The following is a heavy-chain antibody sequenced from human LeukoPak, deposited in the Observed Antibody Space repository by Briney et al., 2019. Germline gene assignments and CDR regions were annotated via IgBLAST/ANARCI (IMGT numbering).Heavy chain of an antibody. V-gene: IGHV3-7*04. CDR2: IHQDGNEK. J-gene: IGHJ4*02. Sequence: PGGSLRLSXAASGFTFSTYWMSWVRQAPGKGLEWLANIHQDGNEKYYVDSVKGRFTISRDNAKNLLYLQMNSLRAEDTAVYYCARGDKFSGDYWGQGTLVTVSS. CDR1: GFTFSTYW. D-gene: IGHD2-15*01. CDR3: ARGDKFSGDY.